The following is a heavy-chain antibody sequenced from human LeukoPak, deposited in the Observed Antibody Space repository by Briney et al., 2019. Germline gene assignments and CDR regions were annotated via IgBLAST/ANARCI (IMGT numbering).Heavy chain of an antibody. CDR3: VRHISANTGYFDS. CDR1: DGSVSSGTYY. CDR2: IHYSGSS. Sequence: SETLSLTCTISDGSVSSGTYYWGWIRQSPGKGLEWLGSIHYSGSSYYNPSLKSRAAIFVDTSRDQVSMDLRYVTAADTALYYCVRHISANTGYFDSCGQGTLVTVSS. J-gene: IGHJ4*02. V-gene: IGHV4-39*01.